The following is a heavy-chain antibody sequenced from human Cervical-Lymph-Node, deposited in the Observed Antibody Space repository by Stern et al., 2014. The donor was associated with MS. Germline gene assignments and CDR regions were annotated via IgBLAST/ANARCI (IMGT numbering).Heavy chain of an antibody. J-gene: IGHJ4*02. V-gene: IGHV1-2*06. Sequence: QVQLVQSGAEVKKPGASVKVSCKASGYSFTGYDMHWVRQAPGQGREWMGRINPNSGGTNYEQKFEGRVTMTRDTSINTAYMELSSLRSDDTAVYYCATVGTSDYWGQGTLVTVSS. CDR2: INPNSGGT. CDR3: ATVGTSDY. CDR1: GYSFTGYD.